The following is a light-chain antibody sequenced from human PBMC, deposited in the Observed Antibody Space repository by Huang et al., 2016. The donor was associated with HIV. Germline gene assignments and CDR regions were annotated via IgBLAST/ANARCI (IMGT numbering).Light chain of an antibody. CDR3: QQYHSDLWT. CDR1: QSVSYNSDSESN. V-gene: IGKV4-1*01. J-gene: IGKJ1*01. Sequence: DIVMTQSPDFLAVPLGERDTINCKSSQSVSYNSDSESNVAWFHQKPGQSPTLLIYWASTREAGVPDRFSGSGSGTDFTLTISSLQAEDVGVYYCQQYHSDLWTFGQGTRVEIK. CDR2: WAS.